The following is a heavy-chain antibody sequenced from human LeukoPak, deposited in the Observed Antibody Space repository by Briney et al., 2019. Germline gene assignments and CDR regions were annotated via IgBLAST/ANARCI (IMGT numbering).Heavy chain of an antibody. J-gene: IGHJ4*02. CDR3: ARVWGLAVAGGEIEY. V-gene: IGHV3-48*02. CDR1: GFTFSTYS. Sequence: GGSRRLSGAASGFTFSTYSMNWVRQAPGKGLEWVSYISSSGTTIYYADSVKGRFTISRDNAKNSLYLQMNSLRDEDTAVYYCARVWGLAVAGGEIEYWGQGTLVTVSS. D-gene: IGHD6-13*01. CDR2: ISSSGTTI.